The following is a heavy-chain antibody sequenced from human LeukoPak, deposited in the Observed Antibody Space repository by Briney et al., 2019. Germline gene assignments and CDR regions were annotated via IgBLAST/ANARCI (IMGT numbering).Heavy chain of an antibody. V-gene: IGHV3-73*01. CDR1: GFTFSGSA. CDR2: IRSKANSYAT. Sequence: GGSLKLSCAASGFTFSGSAMHWVRQASGKGLEWVGRIRSKANSYATAYAASVKGRLTISRDDSKNTAYLQMNSLKTEDTAVYYCTSFYCTGGVCYPPNDAFDIWGQGTMVTVSS. J-gene: IGHJ3*02. CDR3: TSFYCTGGVCYPPNDAFDI. D-gene: IGHD2-8*02.